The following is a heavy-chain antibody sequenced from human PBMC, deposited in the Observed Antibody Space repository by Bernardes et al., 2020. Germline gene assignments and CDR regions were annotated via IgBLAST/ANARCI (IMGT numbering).Heavy chain of an antibody. CDR2: IYYSGST. V-gene: IGHV4-61*01. CDR1: GGSVSSGSYY. Sequence: SETLSLTCTVSGGSVSSGSYYWSWIRQPPGKGLEWIGYIYYSGSTNYNPSLKSRVTISVDTSKNQFSLKLSSVTAADTAVYYCARELGNTLGVYYGMDVWGKGTTVTVSS. CDR3: ARELGNTLGVYYGMDV. D-gene: IGHD7-27*01. J-gene: IGHJ6*04.